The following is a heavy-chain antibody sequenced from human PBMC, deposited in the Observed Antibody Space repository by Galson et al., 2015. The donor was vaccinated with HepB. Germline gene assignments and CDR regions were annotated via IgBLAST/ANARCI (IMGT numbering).Heavy chain of an antibody. CDR2: IGPSDSYT. V-gene: IGHV5-10-1*01. J-gene: IGHJ6*02. CDR3: AREAKPQHSSGWKYGIDV. D-gene: IGHD6-19*01. CDR1: GYIFTNYW. Sequence: QSGAEVKKSGESLRISCKGSGYIFTNYWINWVRQMPGKGLEWMGRIGPSDSYTNYSPSFQGHVTISADKSISTAYLRWSSLKASDTAMYYCAREAKPQHSSGWKYGIDVWGQGTTVTVSS.